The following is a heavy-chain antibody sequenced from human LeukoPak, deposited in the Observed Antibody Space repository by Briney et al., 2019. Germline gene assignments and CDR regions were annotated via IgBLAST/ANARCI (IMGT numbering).Heavy chain of an antibody. J-gene: IGHJ4*02. CDR1: GAYW. CDR2: INSDGSWT. CDR3: VTFYETY. Sequence: PGGSVRLSCAASGAYWMHRVRQAPGKGLVWVSHINSDGSWTGYADSVKGRFTISKDNAKNTVSLQMNNLRAEDTAVYYCVTFYETYWGRGTLVTVSS. D-gene: IGHD2/OR15-2a*01. V-gene: IGHV3-74*01.